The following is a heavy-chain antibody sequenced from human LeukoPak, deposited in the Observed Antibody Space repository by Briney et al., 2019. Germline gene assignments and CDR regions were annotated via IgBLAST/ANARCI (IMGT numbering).Heavy chain of an antibody. V-gene: IGHV1-46*01. J-gene: IGHJ6*04. CDR1: GYTFTSYY. Sequence: ASVKVSCKASGYTFTSYYMHWVRQAPGQGLEWMGIINPSGGGTSYAQKFQGRVTMTRDTSTSTVYMELSSLRSEDTAVYYCARDRPYYYGSGSYYPLGGMDVWGKGTTVTVSS. CDR2: INPSGGGT. D-gene: IGHD3-10*01. CDR3: ARDRPYYYGSGSYYPLGGMDV.